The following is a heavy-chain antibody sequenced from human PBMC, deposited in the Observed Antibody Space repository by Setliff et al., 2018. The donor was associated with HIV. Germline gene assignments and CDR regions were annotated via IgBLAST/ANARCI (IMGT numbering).Heavy chain of an antibody. D-gene: IGHD6-13*01. Sequence: SETLSLTCTVSGGSITGHYWSWIRQPPGKGLEWIGYIHYSGSSNYNPSLKSRVSISLDTSKNQFSLKLNSVTAADTAVYYCARVARGGHSSRWYYFDYWGQGTLVTVSS. CDR1: GGSITGHY. J-gene: IGHJ4*02. CDR2: IHYSGSS. V-gene: IGHV4-59*11. CDR3: ARVARGGHSSRWYYFDY.